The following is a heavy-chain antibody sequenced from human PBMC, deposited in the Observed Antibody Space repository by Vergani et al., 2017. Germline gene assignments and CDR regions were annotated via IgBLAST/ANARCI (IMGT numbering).Heavy chain of an antibody. V-gene: IGHV4-4*07. CDR2: LCPSGST. J-gene: IGHJ4*02. CDR3: ATGAGPFDI. D-gene: IGHD1-14*01. CDR1: GAPISYWC. Sequence: QVQLQESGPGLVKTSETLSLTCSASGAPISYWCWSWPRQPAGKGLEWIGRLCPSGSTNYKPSLKIRVTMSIDTSKNQFSLKLTSVTAADTAVYYCATGAGPFDIWGQGTLVTVSS.